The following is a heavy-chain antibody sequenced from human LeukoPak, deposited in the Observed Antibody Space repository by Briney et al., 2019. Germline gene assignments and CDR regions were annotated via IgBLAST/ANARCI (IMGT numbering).Heavy chain of an antibody. Sequence: SETLPLTCTVSGGSVSSAYYYWSWIRQPPGKGLEWIGYIYYSGSTNYNPSLKSRVTISVDTSKSQFSLKLSSVTAADTAVYYCARDYTGDYDSSGYLYYLDYWGLGTPVTVSS. CDR3: ARDYTGDYDSSGYLYYLDY. CDR1: GGSVSSAYYY. D-gene: IGHD3-22*01. CDR2: IYYSGST. V-gene: IGHV4-61*01. J-gene: IGHJ4*02.